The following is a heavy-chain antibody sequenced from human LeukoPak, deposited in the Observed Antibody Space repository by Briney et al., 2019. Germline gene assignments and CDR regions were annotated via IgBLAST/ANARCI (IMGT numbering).Heavy chain of an antibody. V-gene: IGHV4-38-2*02. D-gene: IGHD6-13*01. CDR3: ARDGSSGIQQLASFDY. J-gene: IGHJ4*02. CDR1: GYSISSGYY. Sequence: SETLSLTCTVSGYSISSGYYWGWIRQPPGKGLEWIGSIYHSGSTYYNPSLKSRVTISVDTSKNQFSLKLSSVTAADTAVYYCARDGSSGIQQLASFDYWGQGTLVTVSS. CDR2: IYHSGST.